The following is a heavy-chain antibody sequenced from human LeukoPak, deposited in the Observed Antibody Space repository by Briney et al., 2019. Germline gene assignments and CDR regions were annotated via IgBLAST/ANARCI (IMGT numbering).Heavy chain of an antibody. CDR1: GFTFTSSA. V-gene: IGHV1-58*01. Sequence: ASVKASCKASGFTFTSSAVQWVRQARGQRLEWIGWIVVGSGNTNYAQKFQERVTITRDMSTSTAYMELSSLRSEDTAVYYCAAATRAQLLFDYWGQGTLVTVSS. D-gene: IGHD2-2*01. CDR2: IVVGSGNT. CDR3: AAATRAQLLFDY. J-gene: IGHJ4*02.